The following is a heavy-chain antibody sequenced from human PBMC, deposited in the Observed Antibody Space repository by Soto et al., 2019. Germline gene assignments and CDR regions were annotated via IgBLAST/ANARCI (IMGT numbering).Heavy chain of an antibody. CDR2: ISWNSGSI. CDR1: GFTFDDYA. V-gene: IGHV3-9*01. CDR3: AKCPALYYYDSSGYVFDY. J-gene: IGHJ4*02. Sequence: LILSCAASGFTFDDYAIHWVRQAPVEVRDWVSCISWNSGSIGYADSVKGRFTISRDNAKNSLYLQMNSLRAEDTALYYCAKCPALYYYDSSGYVFDYWGQGTLVTVSS. D-gene: IGHD3-22*01.